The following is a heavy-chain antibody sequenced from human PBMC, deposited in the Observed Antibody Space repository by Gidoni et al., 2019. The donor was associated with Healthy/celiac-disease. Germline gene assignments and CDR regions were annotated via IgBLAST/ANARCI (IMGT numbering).Heavy chain of an antibody. V-gene: IGHV3-21*01. Sequence: EVQLVDSGGGLVKPGGSLRLSYAASGFPFSRYSMNWVRQAPGKGLEWVSSISSSSSYIYYADSVNGRFTISRDNAKNSLYLQMNSLRAEDTAVYYCARDRADEWELSLAFDYWGQGTLVTVSS. J-gene: IGHJ4*02. D-gene: IGHD1-26*01. CDR2: ISSSSSYI. CDR3: ARDRADEWELSLAFDY. CDR1: GFPFSRYS.